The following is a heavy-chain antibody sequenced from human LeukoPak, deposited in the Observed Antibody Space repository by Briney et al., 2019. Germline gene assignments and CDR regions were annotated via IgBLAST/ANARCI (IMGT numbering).Heavy chain of an antibody. D-gene: IGHD3-22*01. V-gene: IGHV4-59*01. Sequence: RPSETLSLTCTVSGGSISSYYWSWIRQPPGKVLEWIGYIYYSGSTNYNPSLKSRVTISVDTSKNQFSLKLSSVTAADTAVYYCAKDYYDSSGYYSGAFDIWGQGTMVTVSS. CDR2: IYYSGST. CDR1: GGSISSYY. J-gene: IGHJ3*02. CDR3: AKDYYDSSGYYSGAFDI.